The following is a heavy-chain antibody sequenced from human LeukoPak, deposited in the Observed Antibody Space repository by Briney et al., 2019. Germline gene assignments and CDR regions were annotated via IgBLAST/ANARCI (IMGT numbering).Heavy chain of an antibody. Sequence: SGPTLVNPTQTLTLTCTFSGLSLSTSGMCVSWIRQPPGKALEWLARIDWDDDKYYSTSLKTRLTISKDTSKNQVVLTMTNMDPVDTATYYCARMYYYDSSGYYYNFDYWGQGTLVTVSS. J-gene: IGHJ4*02. CDR3: ARMYYYDSSGYYYNFDY. D-gene: IGHD3-22*01. CDR1: GLSLSTSGMC. CDR2: IDWDDDK. V-gene: IGHV2-70*11.